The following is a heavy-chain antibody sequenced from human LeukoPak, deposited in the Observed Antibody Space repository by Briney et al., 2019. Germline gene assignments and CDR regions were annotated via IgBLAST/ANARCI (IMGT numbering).Heavy chain of an antibody. J-gene: IGHJ4*02. CDR2: INHNGGNT. CDR3: AKGSGNGYGSGPFDY. Sequence: GGSLRLSCAASGFTFSTYAMNWVRQAPGKGLEWVSTINHNGGNTYYADSAKGRFTISRDNSKNTVSLQMSSLRAEDTALYYCAKGSGNGYGSGPFDYWGQGTLVTVSS. V-gene: IGHV3-23*01. CDR1: GFTFSTYA. D-gene: IGHD3-10*01.